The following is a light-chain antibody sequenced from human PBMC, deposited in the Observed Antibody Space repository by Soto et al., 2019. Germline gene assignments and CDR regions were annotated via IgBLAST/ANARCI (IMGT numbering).Light chain of an antibody. Sequence: QSVLTQPRSVSGSPGQSVTISCTGTSRDVGGYTYVSWYQQHPGKAPRLLIYDVTERPSGVPDRLSGSKSGNTASLTISGLQADDEADYYCCSYAGSFTYVFGSGTKVTVL. CDR1: SRDVGGYTY. J-gene: IGLJ1*01. V-gene: IGLV2-11*01. CDR3: CSYAGSFTYV. CDR2: DVT.